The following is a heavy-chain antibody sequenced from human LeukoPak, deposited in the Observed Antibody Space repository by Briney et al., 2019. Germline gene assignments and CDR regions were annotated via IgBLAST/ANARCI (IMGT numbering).Heavy chain of an antibody. D-gene: IGHD6-19*01. V-gene: IGHV3-7*01. CDR2: IKQDGSEK. CDR3: AREQWLVTFDY. Sequence: GGSLRLSCAASGFTFSSYWMSWVRQAPGKGLEWVANIKQDGSEKYYVDSVKGRFTIPRDNAKNSLYLQMNSLRAEDTAAYYCAREQWLVTFDYWGQGTLVTVSS. CDR1: GFTFSSYW. J-gene: IGHJ4*02.